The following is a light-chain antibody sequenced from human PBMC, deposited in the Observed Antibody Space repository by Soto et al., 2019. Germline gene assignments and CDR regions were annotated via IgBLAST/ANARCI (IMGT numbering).Light chain of an antibody. V-gene: IGKV3-11*01. CDR1: QSVGTY. J-gene: IGKJ4*01. CDR3: QQRSTWPLT. CDR2: DAS. Sequence: EIVLTQSPATLSLSPGERASLSCRASQSVGTYLAWYQQEPGQAPRLLIYDASSRAVGVAPRFRGSGSGTDFTLTIAYVEPEDFAVYYCQQRSTWPLTFGGGTRVEF.